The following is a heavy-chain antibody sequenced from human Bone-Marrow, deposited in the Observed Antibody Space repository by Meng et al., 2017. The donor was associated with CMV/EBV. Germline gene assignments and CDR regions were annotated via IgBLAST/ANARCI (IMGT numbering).Heavy chain of an antibody. Sequence: GESLKISCAASGFTFSSHAMHWVRQAPGKGLEWVAFITYEGANKFYIDSVKGRFTISRDNAKNSLYLQMNSLRAEDTAVYYCARDTRRKGMDVWGQGTTVTVSS. J-gene: IGHJ6*02. CDR3: ARDTRRKGMDV. V-gene: IGHV3-30-3*01. CDR1: GFTFSSHA. CDR2: ITYEGANK.